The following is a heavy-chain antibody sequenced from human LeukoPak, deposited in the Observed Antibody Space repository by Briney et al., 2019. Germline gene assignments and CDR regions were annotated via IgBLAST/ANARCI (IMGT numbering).Heavy chain of an antibody. V-gene: IGHV3-23*01. J-gene: IGHJ3*01. Sequence: PGGSLRLSCVASGITFRNYAVTWVRQAPGKGLEWVSSITGSGDTRRYADSVKGRFTISRDNPVDPLYLQMNSLSAEDTAIYYCGKDPNGDYIGAFDFWGRGTMVTVSS. CDR2: ITGSGDTR. CDR3: GKDPNGDYIGAFDF. CDR1: GITFRNYA. D-gene: IGHD4-17*01.